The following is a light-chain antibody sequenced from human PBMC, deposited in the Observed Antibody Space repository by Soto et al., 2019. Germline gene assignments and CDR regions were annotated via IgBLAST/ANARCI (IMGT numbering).Light chain of an antibody. CDR2: GNS. CDR1: SSNIGAHYD. J-gene: IGLJ1*01. V-gene: IGLV1-40*01. CDR3: QSYDISLSGNV. Sequence: QSVLTQPPSVSGAPGQRVTISCTGSSSNIGAHYDVHWYQQLPGTATILLIYGNSNRPSGVPDRFSGSKSGTSASLAITGVQAEDEADYYCQSYDISLSGNVFGTGTKVTVL.